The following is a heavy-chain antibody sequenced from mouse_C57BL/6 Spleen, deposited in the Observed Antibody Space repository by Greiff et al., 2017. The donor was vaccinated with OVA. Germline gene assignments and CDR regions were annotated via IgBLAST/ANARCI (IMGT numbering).Heavy chain of an antibody. CDR1: GFTFSSYG. J-gene: IGHJ2*01. CDR3: ARHPFTTVAYGGYYFDY. D-gene: IGHD1-1*01. CDR2: ISSGGSYT. V-gene: IGHV5-6*01. Sequence: EVKLLESGGDLVKPGGSLKLSCAASGFTFSSYGMSWVRQTPDKRLEWVATISSGGSYTYYPDSVKGRFPLSRDNAKNTLYLQMSSLKSEDTAMYYCARHPFTTVAYGGYYFDYWGQGTTLTVSS.